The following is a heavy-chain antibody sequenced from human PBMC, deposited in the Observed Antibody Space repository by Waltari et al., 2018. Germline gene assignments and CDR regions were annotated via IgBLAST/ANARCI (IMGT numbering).Heavy chain of an antibody. J-gene: IGHJ6*02. CDR2: IYYSGGT. Sequence: QVQLQESGPGLVKPSETLSLTCTVPGGSISSYYWSWIRQPPGKGLEWIGYIYYSGGTNYNPSLKSRVTISVDTSKNQFSLKLSSVTAADTAVYYCARGGDFWSHPYGMDVWGQGTTVTVSS. CDR3: ARGGDFWSHPYGMDV. CDR1: GGSISSYY. D-gene: IGHD3-3*01. V-gene: IGHV4-59*01.